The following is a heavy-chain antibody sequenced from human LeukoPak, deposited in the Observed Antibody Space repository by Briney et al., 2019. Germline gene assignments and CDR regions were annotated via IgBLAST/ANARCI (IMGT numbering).Heavy chain of an antibody. CDR3: AREIVTAPEPYDY. D-gene: IGHD2/OR15-2a*01. J-gene: IGHJ4*02. V-gene: IGHV4-4*08. CDR1: GGSISNYY. Sequence: SETLSLTCTVSGGSISNYYWSWIRQPPGKGLEWIGYIYNSGSTNYNPSLKSRVTISVDTSKNQFSLKLNSVTAADTAVYYCAREIVTAPEPYDYWGQGTLVTVSS. CDR2: IYNSGST.